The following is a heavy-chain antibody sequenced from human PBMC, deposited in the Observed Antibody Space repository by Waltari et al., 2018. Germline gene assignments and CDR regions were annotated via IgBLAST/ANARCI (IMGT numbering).Heavy chain of an antibody. CDR3: ATAPLRDGYNPKNY. CDR1: GYTLTELS. V-gene: IGHV1-24*01. Sequence: QVQLVQSGAEVKKPGASVKVSCKVSGYTLTELSMHWVRQAPGKGVEWMGGLDPEDGETIYAQKGQGRVTMTEDKSTDTAYMELSSLRSEDTAVYYCATAPLRDGYNPKNYWGQGTLVTVSS. J-gene: IGHJ4*02. CDR2: LDPEDGET. D-gene: IGHD5-12*01.